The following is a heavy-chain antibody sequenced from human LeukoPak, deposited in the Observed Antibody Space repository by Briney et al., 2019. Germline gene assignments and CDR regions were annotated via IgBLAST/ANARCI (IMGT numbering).Heavy chain of an antibody. J-gene: IGHJ4*02. D-gene: IGHD5-18*01. CDR3: AKPPRGYSWYFDY. V-gene: IGHV3-23*01. Sequence: GGSLRLSCAASGFTFYNYAMSWVRQAPGKGLEWVSLISGGGSSTYYADSVKGRFTISRDNSKNTLYLQMNSLRAEDTAVYYCAKPPRGYSWYFDYWGQGTLVTDSS. CDR2: ISGGGSST. CDR1: GFTFYNYA.